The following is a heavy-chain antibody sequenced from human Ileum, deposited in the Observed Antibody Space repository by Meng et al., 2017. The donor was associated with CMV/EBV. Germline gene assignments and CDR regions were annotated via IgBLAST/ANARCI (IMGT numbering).Heavy chain of an antibody. CDR2: IAYDASKT. Sequence: ETLSLTCAASGFTFSRFWMHWVRQAPGKGLVWVSRIAYDASKTFYADSVRGRFTTSRDNAGDIVYLQMNSLRAEDMGVYYCARGTVGTNYYFDYWGQGTLVTVSS. CDR3: ARGTVGTNYYFDY. V-gene: IGHV3-74*01. CDR1: GFTFSRFW. J-gene: IGHJ4*02. D-gene: IGHD1-26*01.